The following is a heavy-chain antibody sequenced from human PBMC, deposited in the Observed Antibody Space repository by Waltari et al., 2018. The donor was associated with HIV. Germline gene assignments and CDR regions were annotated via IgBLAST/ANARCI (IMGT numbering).Heavy chain of an antibody. J-gene: IGHJ6*02. V-gene: IGHV4-39*07. Sequence: QLQLQESGPGLVKPSETLSLTCTVSGGSISSSSYYWGWIRQPPGKGLEWIGSIYYSGSTYYNPSLKSRVTISVDTSKNQFSRKLSSVTAADTAVYYCARRTHAYSAPPGMDVWGQGTTVTVSS. CDR3: ARRTHAYSAPPGMDV. CDR1: GGSISSSSYY. CDR2: IYYSGST. D-gene: IGHD4-4*01.